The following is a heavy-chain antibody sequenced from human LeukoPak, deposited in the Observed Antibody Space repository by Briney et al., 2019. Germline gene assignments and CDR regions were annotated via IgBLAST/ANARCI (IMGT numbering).Heavy chain of an antibody. CDR1: GGTFSSYA. D-gene: IGHD2-2*01. CDR3: ARDLWPAASKYYYYYDMDV. V-gene: IGHV1-69*13. J-gene: IGHJ6*02. CDR2: IIPMFGTA. Sequence: SVTVSCTASGGTFSSYAISWVRQAPGQGLEWMGGIIPMFGTANYAQKFQGRVTITADESTSIAYMELSSLRSEDTAVYYCARDLWPAASKYYYYYDMDVWGQGTTVTVSS.